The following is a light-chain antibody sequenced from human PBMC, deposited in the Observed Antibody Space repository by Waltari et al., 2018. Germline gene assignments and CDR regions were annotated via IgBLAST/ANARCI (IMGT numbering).Light chain of an antibody. Sequence: IQLTQSPSTVSASVGDRVTITCRASQSISSWLAWYQQKPGQAPNLLISKASNLQSGVPSRFSGSGSGTEFTLTISSLQPDDFATYYCQQYDDYIPPTFGGGTTV. J-gene: IGKJ4*01. CDR1: QSISSW. V-gene: IGKV1-5*03. CDR2: KAS. CDR3: QQYDDYIPPT.